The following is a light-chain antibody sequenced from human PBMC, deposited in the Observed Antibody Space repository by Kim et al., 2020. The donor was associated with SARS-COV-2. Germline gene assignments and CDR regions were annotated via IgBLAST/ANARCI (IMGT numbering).Light chain of an antibody. CDR3: QQYNTYPLT. Sequence: DIQMTQSPSSLSASVGDRVTITCRASQGISTDLAWVQQRPGKAPKSLIYGASSLQSGVPSKFSGSGSGTDFILTITSLQPEDFATYYCQQYNTYPLTFGGGTKVDIK. CDR2: GAS. J-gene: IGKJ4*01. CDR1: QGISTD. V-gene: IGKV1-16*02.